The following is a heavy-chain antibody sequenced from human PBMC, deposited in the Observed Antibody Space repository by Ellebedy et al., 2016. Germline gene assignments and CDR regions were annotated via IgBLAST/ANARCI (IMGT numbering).Heavy chain of an antibody. CDR2: INAGNGNK. J-gene: IGHJ6*02. CDR1: GYTFTSYA. V-gene: IGHV1-3*01. Sequence: ASVQVSCKASGYTFTSYAMHWVRQAPGQKLEWMGWINAGNGNKKYLHKFQGRVTITRDTSASTAYMELNSLRSEDTDVYYCASRGRLYSSSSVYNYDGMDVWGQGTTVTVSS. D-gene: IGHD6-6*01. CDR3: ASRGRLYSSSSVYNYDGMDV.